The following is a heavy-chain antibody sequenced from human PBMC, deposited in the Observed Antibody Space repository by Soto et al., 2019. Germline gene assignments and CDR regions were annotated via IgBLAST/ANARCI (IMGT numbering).Heavy chain of an antibody. J-gene: IGHJ6*02. CDR2: IRSKAYGGTT. D-gene: IGHD5-18*01. CDR3: TRGIQLWLRTYYYGMDV. V-gene: IGHV3-49*02. Sequence: RKGAGKGKRGDGFIRSKAYGGTTENAASVKGRFTISRDDSKSIAYLQMNSLKTEDTAVYYCTRGIQLWLRTYYYGMDVWGQGTTVTVSS.